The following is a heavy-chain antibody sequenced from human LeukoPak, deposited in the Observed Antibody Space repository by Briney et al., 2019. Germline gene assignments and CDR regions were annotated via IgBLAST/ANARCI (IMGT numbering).Heavy chain of an antibody. D-gene: IGHD1-26*01. CDR3: AKDPSGSYVPPFAFDI. V-gene: IGHV3-23*01. CDR1: GFTFSSYA. J-gene: IGHJ3*02. Sequence: QSGGSLRLSCAASGFTFSSYAMSWVRQAPGKGLEWVSAISGSGGSTYYADSVKGRFTISRDNSKNTLYLQMNSLRVEDTAVYYCAKDPSGSYVPPFAFDIWGQGTMVTVSS. CDR2: ISGSGGST.